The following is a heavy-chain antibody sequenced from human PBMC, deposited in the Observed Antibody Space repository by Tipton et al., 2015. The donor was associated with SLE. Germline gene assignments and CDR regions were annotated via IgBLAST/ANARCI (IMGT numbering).Heavy chain of an antibody. CDR3: AREVMRYCGGDCYSDAFDI. D-gene: IGHD2-21*01. CDR2: IYTSGST. Sequence: TLSLTCTVSGGSISSYYWSWIRQPAGKGLEWIGRIYTSGSTNYNPSLKSRVTMSVDTSKNQFSLKLSSVTAADTAVYYCAREVMRYCGGDCYSDAFDIWGQGTMVTVSS. CDR1: GGSISSYY. J-gene: IGHJ3*02. V-gene: IGHV4-4*07.